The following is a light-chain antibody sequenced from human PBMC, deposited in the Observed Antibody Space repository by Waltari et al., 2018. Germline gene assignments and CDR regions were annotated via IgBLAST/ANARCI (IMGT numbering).Light chain of an antibody. J-gene: IGLJ2*01. Sequence: SSELTQDPTVSVALGQTVRITCQGDSLRRYYPSGYQQRPGQAPILVFYGQSSRPSGIPDRFSGSISGNTASLNITGAQAEDEADYYCHSRDSSSTRFFGGGTRLTV. V-gene: IGLV3-19*01. CDR3: HSRDSSSTRF. CDR2: GQS. CDR1: SLRRYY.